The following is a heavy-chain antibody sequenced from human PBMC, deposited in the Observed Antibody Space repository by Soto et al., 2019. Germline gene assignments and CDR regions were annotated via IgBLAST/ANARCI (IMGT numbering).Heavy chain of an antibody. D-gene: IGHD3-9*01. CDR2: INPNRGGT. Sequence: QVQLVQSGAEVKKPGASVKVSCKASGYTFTGYYMHWVRQAPGQGLEWMGWINPNRGGTNYAQKFQGRVTMTRDTSISTAYMELSRLRSDDTAVYYCARDNYDILTGYPLAYWGQGTLVTVSS. V-gene: IGHV1-2*02. CDR3: ARDNYDILTGYPLAY. CDR1: GYTFTGYY. J-gene: IGHJ4*02.